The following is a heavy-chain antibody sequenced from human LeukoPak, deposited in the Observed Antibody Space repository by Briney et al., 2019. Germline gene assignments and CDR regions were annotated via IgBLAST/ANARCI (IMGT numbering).Heavy chain of an antibody. CDR2: ISGSGGTT. D-gene: IGHD6-19*01. CDR3: AKDAGQWPVRTFDY. CDR1: GFTFSSYA. V-gene: IGHV3-23*01. Sequence: AGGSLRLSCSASGFTFSSYAMSWVRQAPGKGLEWVSGISGSGGTTYYAVSVKGRFAISRDNSKNTLYLQMNNPRAEDSALYYCAKDAGQWPVRTFDYWGQGTLVTVSS. J-gene: IGHJ4*02.